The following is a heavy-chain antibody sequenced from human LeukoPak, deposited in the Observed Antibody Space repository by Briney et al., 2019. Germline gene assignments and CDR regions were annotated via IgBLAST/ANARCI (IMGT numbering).Heavy chain of an antibody. CDR2: IKPDGSEK. Sequence: PGGSLRLSCAASGFTFSNAWMTWVRQAPGKGLEWVANIKPDGSEKSYVDSVKGRFTISRDNAKNSLYLQMNSLRAEDTAVYYCARGQMAGYWGQGTLVTVSS. CDR1: GFTFSNAW. CDR3: ARGQMAGY. J-gene: IGHJ4*02. D-gene: IGHD5-24*01. V-gene: IGHV3-7*05.